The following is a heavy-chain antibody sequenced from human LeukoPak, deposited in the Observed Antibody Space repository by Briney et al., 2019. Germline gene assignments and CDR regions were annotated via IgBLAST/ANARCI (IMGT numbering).Heavy chain of an antibody. CDR2: IDGGGSGT. V-gene: IGHV3-74*01. CDR3: ARGPGSSGGAYVGDY. Sequence: PGGSLRLSCAASGFTLSNHWMHWVRQVPGKGLVWVSRIDGGGSGTSYADSVKGRFPIFRDNAKSTLYLQMNSLRVDDTAVYYCARGPGSSGGAYVGDYWGHGTLVTVSS. J-gene: IGHJ4*01. CDR1: GFTLSNHW. D-gene: IGHD3-22*01.